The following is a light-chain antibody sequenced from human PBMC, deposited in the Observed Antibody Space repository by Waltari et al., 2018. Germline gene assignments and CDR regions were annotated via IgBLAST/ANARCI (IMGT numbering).Light chain of an antibody. CDR2: GIY. CDR1: QPLGTW. Sequence: DIQMTQSPSSVSASLGDTVTINCRASQPLGTWLAWFQQQPGEAPKLLISGIYRLQPGVPQRCSCSGSGTDFTLTIAGLQPEDFSTYFSQQGNSLPVTFGPGTIVDF. CDR3: QQGNSLPVT. V-gene: IGKV1-12*01. J-gene: IGKJ3*01.